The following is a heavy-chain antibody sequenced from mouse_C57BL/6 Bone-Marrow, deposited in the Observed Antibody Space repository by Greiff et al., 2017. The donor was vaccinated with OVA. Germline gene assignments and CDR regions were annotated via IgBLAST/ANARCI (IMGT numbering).Heavy chain of an antibody. CDR1: GFSFNTYA. Sequence: EVQVVESGGGLVQPKGSLKLSCAASGFSFNTYAMNWVRQAPGKGLEWVARIRSKSNNYATYYADSVKDRFTISRDDSESMLYLQMNNLKTEDTAMYYCVRGLYGYDSWFAYWGQGTLVTVSA. CDR2: IRSKSNNYAT. V-gene: IGHV10-1*01. CDR3: VRGLYGYDSWFAY. J-gene: IGHJ3*01. D-gene: IGHD2-2*01.